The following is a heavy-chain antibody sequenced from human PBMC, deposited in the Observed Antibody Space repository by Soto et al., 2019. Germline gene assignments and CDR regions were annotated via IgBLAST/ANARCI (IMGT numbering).Heavy chain of an antibody. CDR3: AKDQDYGDYGGYFDY. CDR1: GFTFSSYG. CDR2: ISYDGSNK. Sequence: QVQLVESGGGVVQPGRSLRLSRAASGFTFSSYGMHWVRQAPGKGLEWVAVISYDGSNKYYADSVKGRFTISRDNSKNTLYLQMISLRAEDTAVYYCAKDQDYGDYGGYFDYWGQGTLVTVSS. V-gene: IGHV3-30*18. D-gene: IGHD4-17*01. J-gene: IGHJ4*02.